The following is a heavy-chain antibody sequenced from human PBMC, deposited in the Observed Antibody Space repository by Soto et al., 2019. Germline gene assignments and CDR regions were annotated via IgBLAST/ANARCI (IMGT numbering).Heavy chain of an antibody. V-gene: IGHV3-23*01. CDR3: AKRGRLRFLEWLLEEYGMDV. CDR1: GFTFSSYA. Sequence: GGSLRLSCAASGFTFSSYAMSWVRQAPGKGLEWVSAISGSGGSTYYADSVKGRFTISRDNSKNTLYLQMNSLRAEDTAVYYCAKRGRLRFLEWLLEEYGMDVWGQGTTVTVSS. CDR2: ISGSGGST. D-gene: IGHD3-3*01. J-gene: IGHJ6*02.